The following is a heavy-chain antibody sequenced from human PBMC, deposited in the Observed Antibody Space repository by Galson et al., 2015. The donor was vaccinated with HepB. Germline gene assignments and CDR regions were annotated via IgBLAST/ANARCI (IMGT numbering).Heavy chain of an antibody. Sequence: SVKVSCKASGYTFTSYYMHWVRQAPGQGLEWMGIINPSGGSTSYAQKFQGRVTMTRDTSTSTVYMELSSLRCEDTAVYYCAAGGKQHRALNIWGQGTMVTVSS. CDR3: AAGGKQHRALNI. V-gene: IGHV1-46*01. CDR2: INPSGGST. D-gene: IGHD6-13*01. CDR1: GYTFTSYY. J-gene: IGHJ3*02.